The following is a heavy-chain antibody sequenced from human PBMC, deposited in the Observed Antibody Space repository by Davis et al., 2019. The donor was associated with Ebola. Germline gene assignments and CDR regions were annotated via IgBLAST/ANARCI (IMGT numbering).Heavy chain of an antibody. D-gene: IGHD3-10*01. J-gene: IGHJ4*03. CDR2: VSAYNGRT. Sequence: ASVKVSCKASGYTFNSYGMSWVRQAPGQGLEWVGWVSAYNGRTVYAQKFQGRVTMTTDTSTTTAYMELRSLTSDDTAVYYCARSTSVEVIDYWGEGTTVTVS. V-gene: IGHV1-18*01. CDR3: ARSTSVEVIDY. CDR1: GYTFNSYG.